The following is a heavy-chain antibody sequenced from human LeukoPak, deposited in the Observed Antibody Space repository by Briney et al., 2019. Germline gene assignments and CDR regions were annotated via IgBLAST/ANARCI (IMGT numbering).Heavy chain of an antibody. J-gene: IGHJ6*03. CDR2: INPNSGGT. CDR1: GYTFTGYY. CDR3: ARALITMVRGVIYATQNYYYYYMDV. V-gene: IGHV1-2*02. D-gene: IGHD3-10*01. Sequence: ASVKVSCKASGYTFTGYYMHWVRQAPGQGLEWMGWINPNSGGTNYAQKFQGRVTMTRDTSISTAYMELSSLRSEDTAVYYCARALITMVRGVIYATQNYYYYYMDVWGKGTTVTISS.